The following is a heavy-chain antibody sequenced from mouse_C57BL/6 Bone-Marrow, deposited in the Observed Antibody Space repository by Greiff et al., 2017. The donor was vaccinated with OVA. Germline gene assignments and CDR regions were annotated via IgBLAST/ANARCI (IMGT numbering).Heavy chain of an antibody. V-gene: IGHV3-6*01. CDR2: ISYDGSN. CDR3: ARVAQATGAMDY. J-gene: IGHJ4*01. D-gene: IGHD3-2*02. CDR1: GYSITRGYY. Sequence: EVKLQESGPGLVKPSQSLSLTCSVTGYSITRGYYWNWIRQFPGNKLEWMGYISYDGSNNYNPSLKNRISITRDTSKNQFFLKLNSVTTEDTATYYCARVAQATGAMDYWGQGTSVTVSS.